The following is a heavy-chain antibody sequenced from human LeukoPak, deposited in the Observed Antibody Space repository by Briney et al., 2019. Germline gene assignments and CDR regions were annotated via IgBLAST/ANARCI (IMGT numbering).Heavy chain of an antibody. CDR3: ARDAADGGSYLAKFDS. CDR2: ISWNSGSI. J-gene: IGHJ4*02. Sequence: GGSLRLSCAASGFTFDDYAMHWVRQAPGKGLEWVSGISWNSGSIGYADSVKGRFTISRDNGKNSLYLEMNSLRVDDTAFYYCARDAADGGSYLAKFDSWGQGTLVTVSS. CDR1: GFTFDDYA. V-gene: IGHV3-9*01. D-gene: IGHD1-26*01.